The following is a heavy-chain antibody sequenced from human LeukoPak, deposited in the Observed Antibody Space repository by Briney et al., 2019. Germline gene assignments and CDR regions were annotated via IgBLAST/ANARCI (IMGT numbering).Heavy chain of an antibody. J-gene: IGHJ6*02. Sequence: ASVKVSCKASGYTFTSYAMHWVRQAPGQRLEWMGWINAGNGNTKYSQKFQGRVTITRDTSASTAYMELSSLRSEDTVVYYCARRIAVAARSLGYYYGMDVWGQGTTVTVSS. CDR1: GYTFTSYA. CDR3: ARRIAVAARSLGYYYGMDV. V-gene: IGHV1-3*01. D-gene: IGHD6-19*01. CDR2: INAGNGNT.